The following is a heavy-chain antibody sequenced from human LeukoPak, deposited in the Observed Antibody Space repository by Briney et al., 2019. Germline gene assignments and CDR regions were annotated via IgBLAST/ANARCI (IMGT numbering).Heavy chain of an antibody. CDR2: IYYSGST. J-gene: IGHJ4*02. Sequence: PSEALSLTCTVSGGSISSYYWSWIRQPPGKGLEWIGYIYYSGSTNYNPSLKSRVTISVDTSKNQFSLKLSSVTAADTAVYYCASLRPPQIWFGELCYWGQGTLVTVSS. CDR3: ASLRPPQIWFGELCY. V-gene: IGHV4-59*01. D-gene: IGHD3-10*01. CDR1: GGSISSYY.